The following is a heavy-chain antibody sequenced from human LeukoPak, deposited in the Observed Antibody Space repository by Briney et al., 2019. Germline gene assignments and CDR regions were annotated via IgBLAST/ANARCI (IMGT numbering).Heavy chain of an antibody. J-gene: IGHJ4*02. CDR3: ARLAVADTRVDY. CDR2: INHSGST. V-gene: IGHV4-34*01. Sequence: SETLSLTCAVYGGSFSGYYWSWIRQPPGEGLEWIGEINHSGSTYYNPSLKSRVTISVATSKNQFSLKLSSVTAADTAVYYCARLAVADTRVDYWGQGTLVTVSS. CDR1: GGSFSGYY. D-gene: IGHD6-19*01.